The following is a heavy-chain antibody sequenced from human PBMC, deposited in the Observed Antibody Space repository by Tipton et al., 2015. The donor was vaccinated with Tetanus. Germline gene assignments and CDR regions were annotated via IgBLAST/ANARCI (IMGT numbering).Heavy chain of an antibody. V-gene: IGHV3-7*01. CDR3: ARDRSVSVFGVVIPRPNDY. J-gene: IGHJ4*02. CDR2: IKQDGSEK. CDR1: GFTFSSYW. Sequence: SLRLSCAASGFTFSSYWMSWVRQAPGKGLEWVANIKQDGSEKYYVDSVKGRFTISRDNAKNSLYLQMNSLRAEDTAVYYCARDRSVSVFGVVIPRPNDYWGQGTLVTVSS. D-gene: IGHD3-3*01.